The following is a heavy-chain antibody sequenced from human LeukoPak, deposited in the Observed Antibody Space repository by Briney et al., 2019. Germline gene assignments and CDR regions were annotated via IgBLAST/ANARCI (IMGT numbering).Heavy chain of an antibody. V-gene: IGHV3-23*01. CDR2: ISGSGANI. CDR3: AKDFTTGGSGSYLDTYFDY. Sequence: GGSLRLSCAAAAFTFGNYAMSWVRQAPGKGLEWVSAISGSGANIHFADSVKGRFTISRDNSKNTLYLQMNSLRAEDTAVYFCAKDFTTGGSGSYLDTYFDYWGQGTLVTVSS. D-gene: IGHD3-10*01. J-gene: IGHJ4*02. CDR1: AFTFGNYA.